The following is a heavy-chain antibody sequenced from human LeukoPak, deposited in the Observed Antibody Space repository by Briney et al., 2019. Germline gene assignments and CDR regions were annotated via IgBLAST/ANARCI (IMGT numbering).Heavy chain of an antibody. Sequence: SETLSLTCTVAGGSISSSYWSWIRQPQGKGLEWIGYIYYSGSTNYNPSLKSRVTISVDTSKNQFSLKLSSVTAADTAVYYCARTETTYYFDYWGQGTLVTVSS. V-gene: IGHV4-59*01. J-gene: IGHJ4*02. CDR2: IYYSGST. CDR3: ARTETTYYFDY. CDR1: GGSISSSY. D-gene: IGHD1-1*01.